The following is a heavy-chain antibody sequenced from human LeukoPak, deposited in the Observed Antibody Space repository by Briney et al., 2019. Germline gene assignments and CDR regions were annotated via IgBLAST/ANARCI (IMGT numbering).Heavy chain of an antibody. CDR1: EFSVGSNY. CDR3: ARGPSGHHNT. CDR2: IYSGGST. D-gene: IGHD5-12*01. J-gene: IGHJ4*02. Sequence: GGSLRLSCAASEFSVGSNYMTWVRQAPGKGMEWVSLIYSGGSTYYADSVKGRFTISRDNSKNTLYLQMNSLRAEDTAVHYCARGPSGHHNTGGQGTLVTVSS. V-gene: IGHV3-66*01.